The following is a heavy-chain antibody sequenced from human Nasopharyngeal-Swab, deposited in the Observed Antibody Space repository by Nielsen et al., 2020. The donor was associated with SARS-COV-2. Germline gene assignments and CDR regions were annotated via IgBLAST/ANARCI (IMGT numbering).Heavy chain of an antibody. J-gene: IGHJ6*03. Sequence: VRQAPGQGLGWMGWMNPNSGNTGYAQKFQGRVTMTRNTSISTAYMELSSLRSEDTAVYYCARGHRGYSGYDYYYYYMDVWGKGTTVTVSS. V-gene: IGHV1-8*01. D-gene: IGHD5-12*01. CDR3: ARGHRGYSGYDYYYYYMDV. CDR2: MNPNSGNT.